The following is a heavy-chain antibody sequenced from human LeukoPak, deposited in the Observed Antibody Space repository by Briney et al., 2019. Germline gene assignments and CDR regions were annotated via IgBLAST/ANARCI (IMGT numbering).Heavy chain of an antibody. CDR3: ARDAGLGGGPYFDY. Sequence: GGSLRLSCAASGFTFSDYYMSWVRQAPGKGLEWVSVIYSGGSTYYADSVKGRFTISRDNSKNTLYLQMNSLRAEDTAVYYCARDAGLGGGPYFDYWGQGTLVTVSS. V-gene: IGHV3-66*02. J-gene: IGHJ4*02. D-gene: IGHD1-26*01. CDR1: GFTFSDYY. CDR2: IYSGGST.